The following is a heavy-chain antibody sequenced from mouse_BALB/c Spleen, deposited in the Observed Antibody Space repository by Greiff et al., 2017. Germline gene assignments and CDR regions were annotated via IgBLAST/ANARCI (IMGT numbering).Heavy chain of an antibody. Sequence: EVKLQESGPGLVKPSQSLSLTCTVTGYSITSDYAWNWIRQFPGNKLEWMGYISYSGSTSYNPSLKSRISITRDTSKNQFFLQLNSVTTEDTATYYCARQKYGNYLYAMDYWGQGTSVTVSS. J-gene: IGHJ4*01. D-gene: IGHD2-10*02. CDR3: ARQKYGNYLYAMDY. V-gene: IGHV3-2*02. CDR1: GYSITSDYA. CDR2: ISYSGST.